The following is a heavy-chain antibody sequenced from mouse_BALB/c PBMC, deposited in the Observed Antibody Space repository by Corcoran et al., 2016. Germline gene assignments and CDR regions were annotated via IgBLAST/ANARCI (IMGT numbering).Heavy chain of an antibody. D-gene: IGHD2-1*01. CDR1: GFNIKDTY. J-gene: IGHJ2*01. V-gene: IGHV14-3*02. Sequence: VHLQQSGAELVQPGASVKLSCTASGFNIKDTYMHWVKQRPAQGLEWIGRIDPANGNTKYDPKFQGKATITADTSSNTAYLQLSSLTSEDTAVYYCARSYGKDGCDYWGQGSTLTVSS. CDR2: IDPANGNT. CDR3: ARSYGKDGCDY.